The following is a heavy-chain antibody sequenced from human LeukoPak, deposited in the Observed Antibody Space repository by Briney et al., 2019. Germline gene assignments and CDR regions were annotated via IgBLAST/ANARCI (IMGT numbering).Heavy chain of an antibody. D-gene: IGHD3-22*01. J-gene: IGHJ3*02. CDR3: ARSEAGAAYYDSSGYPDAFDI. CDR2: IYYSGST. V-gene: IGHV4-31*03. Sequence: PSQTLSLTCTVSGVSISSGGYYWSWIRQHPGKGLEWIGYIYYSGSTYYNPSLKSRVSISVDTSKNQFSLKLSSVTAADTAVYYCARSEAGAAYYDSSGYPDAFDIWGQGTMVTVSS. CDR1: GVSISSGGYY.